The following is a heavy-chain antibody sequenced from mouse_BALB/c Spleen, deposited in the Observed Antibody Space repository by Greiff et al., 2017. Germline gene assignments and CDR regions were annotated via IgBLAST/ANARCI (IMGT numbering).Heavy chain of an antibody. CDR1: GFTFSSYA. CDR3: ARPFYYGSSYWYFDV. V-gene: IGHV5-9-3*01. CDR2: ISSGGSYT. D-gene: IGHD1-1*01. J-gene: IGHJ1*01. Sequence: DVQLVESGGGLVKPGGSLKLSCAASGFTFSSYAMSWVRQTPEKRLEWVATISSGGSYTYYPDSVKGRFTISRDNAKNTLYLQMSSLRSEDTAMYYCARPFYYGSSYWYFDVWGAGTTVTVSS.